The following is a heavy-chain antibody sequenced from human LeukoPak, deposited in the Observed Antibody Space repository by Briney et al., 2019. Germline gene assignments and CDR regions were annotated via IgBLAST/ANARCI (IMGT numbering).Heavy chain of an antibody. CDR1: GGSISSYY. CDR2: IYYSGST. V-gene: IGHV4-59*08. CDR3: ARHDRSGWSSWYFDL. J-gene: IGHJ2*01. Sequence: SETLSLTCTVSGGSISSYYWSWIRQPPGKGLEWIGYIYYSGSTNYNPSLKSRVTISVDTSKNQFSLKLSSVTAADTAVYYCARHDRSGWSSWYFDLWGRGTLVTVSS. D-gene: IGHD6-19*01.